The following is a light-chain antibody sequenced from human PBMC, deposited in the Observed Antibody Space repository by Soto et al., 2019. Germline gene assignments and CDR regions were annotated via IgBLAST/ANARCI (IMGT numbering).Light chain of an antibody. J-gene: IGKJ1*01. CDR3: QQYNSYSQT. CDR2: KAS. CDR1: QTISNW. V-gene: IGKV1-5*03. Sequence: IQMTQSPSTLSASVGDRVTITCRASQTISNWLAWYQQKPGKAPKLLIYKASTLESAVPSRFSGSGSGTEFTLTISGLQPEEFATYYCQQYNSYSQTFGQGTKVEIK.